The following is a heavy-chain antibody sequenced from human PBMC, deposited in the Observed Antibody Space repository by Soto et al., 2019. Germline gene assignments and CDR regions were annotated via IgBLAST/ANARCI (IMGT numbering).Heavy chain of an antibody. D-gene: IGHD6-19*01. J-gene: IGHJ4*02. CDR1: GFTFSSYA. CDR2: ISYDGSNK. CDR3: ARDGYSSGWYYFDY. V-gene: IGHV3-30-3*01. Sequence: GGSLRLSCAASGFTFSSYAMHWVRQAPGKGLEWVAVISYDGSNKYYADSVKGRFTISRDNSKNTLYLQMNSLRAEDTAVYYCARDGYSSGWYYFDYWGQGTLVTVSS.